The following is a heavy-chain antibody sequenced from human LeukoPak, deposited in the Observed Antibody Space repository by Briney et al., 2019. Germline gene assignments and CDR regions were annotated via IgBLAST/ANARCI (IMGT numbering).Heavy chain of an antibody. Sequence: ASVKVSCKASGYTFTSYYIHWVRQAPGQGLEWMGIINHGDGSTSYVQKFQGRVTMTRDMSTSTVYMELSSLRSEDTAVYYCARDWGYCSGGSCYRGAFDIWGQGTMVTVSS. D-gene: IGHD2-15*01. CDR1: GYTFTSYY. J-gene: IGHJ3*02. V-gene: IGHV1-46*01. CDR2: INHGDGST. CDR3: ARDWGYCSGGSCYRGAFDI.